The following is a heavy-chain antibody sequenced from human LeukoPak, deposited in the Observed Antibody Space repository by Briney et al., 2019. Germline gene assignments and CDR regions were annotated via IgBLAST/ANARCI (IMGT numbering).Heavy chain of an antibody. CDR1: GFTFSSYW. CDR3: LAAAGTIG. D-gene: IGHD6-13*01. J-gene: IGHJ4*02. Sequence: PGGSLRLSCAASGFTFSSYWMHWVRQAPGKGLAWVSRVNNGGSTTNYADSVKGRFTISRDNTKNTLYLQMNSLRAEDTAVYFCLAAAGTIGWGQGTLVTVSS. V-gene: IGHV3-74*01. CDR2: VNNGGSTT.